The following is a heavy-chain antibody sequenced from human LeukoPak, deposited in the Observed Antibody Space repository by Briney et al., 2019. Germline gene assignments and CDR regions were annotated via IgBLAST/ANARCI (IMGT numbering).Heavy chain of an antibody. V-gene: IGHV3-7*01. Sequence: GGSLRLSCAASGFTFSSYWMSWVRQAPGKGLEWVANIKQDGSEKYYVDSVKGRFTISRDNSKNTLYLQMNSLRAEDTAVYYCARRWLRYYFDYWGQGTLVTVSS. CDR2: IKQDGSEK. D-gene: IGHD5-12*01. CDR3: ARRWLRYYFDY. CDR1: GFTFSSYW. J-gene: IGHJ4*02.